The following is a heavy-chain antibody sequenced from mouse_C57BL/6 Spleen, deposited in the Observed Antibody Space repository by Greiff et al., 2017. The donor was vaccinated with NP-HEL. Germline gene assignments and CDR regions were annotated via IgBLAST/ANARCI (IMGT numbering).Heavy chain of an antibody. Sequence: VQLQQSGAELVKPGASVKISCKASGYAFSSYWMNWVKQRPGKGLEWIGQIYPGDGDTNYNGKFKGKATLTADKSSSSAYMQLSSLTSEDSAVYFCARTYGSSPWYFDVWGTGTTVTVSS. CDR1: GYAFSSYW. J-gene: IGHJ1*03. D-gene: IGHD1-1*01. CDR2: IYPGDGDT. CDR3: ARTYGSSPWYFDV. V-gene: IGHV1-80*01.